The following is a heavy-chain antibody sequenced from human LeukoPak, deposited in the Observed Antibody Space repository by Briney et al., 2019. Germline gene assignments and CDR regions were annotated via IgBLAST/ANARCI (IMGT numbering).Heavy chain of an antibody. D-gene: IGHD1-14*01. J-gene: IGHJ4*02. Sequence: QPGGSLRLSCAASGFNFGTYAMNWVRQAPGKGLEWVSSISGSAGSTYYADSVKGRFTLSRDNSKNTLSLQMNSLRAEDTAVYYCARETGGFDYWGQGTLVTVSS. CDR3: ARETGGFDY. V-gene: IGHV3-23*01. CDR2: ISGSAGST. CDR1: GFNFGTYA.